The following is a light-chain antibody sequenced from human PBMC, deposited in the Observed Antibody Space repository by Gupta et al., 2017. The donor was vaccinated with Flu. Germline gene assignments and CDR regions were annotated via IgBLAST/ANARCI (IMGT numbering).Light chain of an antibody. J-gene: IGKJ4*01. CDR2: GAS. V-gene: IGKV3-15*01. CDR3: QQYNNWPLT. Sequence: ERATLSCRANQSVSSNLAWYQQKPGQAPRLLIYGASTRATGIPARFSGSRSGTEFTLTISSLQSEDFAVYYCQQYNNWPLTFGGGTKVEIK. CDR1: QSVSSN.